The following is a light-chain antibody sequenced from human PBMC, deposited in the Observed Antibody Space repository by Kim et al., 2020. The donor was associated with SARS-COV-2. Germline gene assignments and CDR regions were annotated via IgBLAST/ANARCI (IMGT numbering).Light chain of an antibody. CDR1: SLRRYY. Sequence: SSELTQDPAVSVALGQTVRITCQGDSLRRYYATWYQQKPGQAPIVVIYGKNNRPSGIPDRFSGSSSGNTASLTITGTQAGDEADYYCNSRDSSDYVVFGGGTQLTVL. J-gene: IGLJ2*01. CDR2: GKN. CDR3: NSRDSSDYVV. V-gene: IGLV3-19*01.